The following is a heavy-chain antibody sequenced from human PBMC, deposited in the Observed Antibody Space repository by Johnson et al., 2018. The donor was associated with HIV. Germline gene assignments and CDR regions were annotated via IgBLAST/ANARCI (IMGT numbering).Heavy chain of an antibody. V-gene: IGHV3-30*02. CDR1: GFTFSSYG. CDR3: AKSPLVGAIDAFDI. J-gene: IGHJ3*02. D-gene: IGHD1-26*01. CDR2: IRYDGSNK. Sequence: QMLLVESGGGVVKPGGSLRLSCAASGFTFSSYGMHWVRQAPGKGLEWVAFIRYDGSNKYYADSVKGRFTISRDNSKNTLYLQMGSLRAEDMAVYYCAKSPLVGAIDAFDIRGQGTMVTISS.